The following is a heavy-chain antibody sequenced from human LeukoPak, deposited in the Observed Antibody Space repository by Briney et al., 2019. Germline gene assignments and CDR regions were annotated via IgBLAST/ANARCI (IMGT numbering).Heavy chain of an antibody. CDR1: GGSFSGYY. CDR2: INHSGST. J-gene: IGHJ4*02. Sequence: SETLSLTCAVYGGSFSGYYWSWIRQPPGKGLEWIGEINHSGSTNYNPSLKSRVTISVDTSKNQFSLKLSSVTAADTAVYYCARMSKAIAVAGTIDYWGQGTLVTVSS. V-gene: IGHV4-34*01. D-gene: IGHD6-19*01. CDR3: ARMSKAIAVAGTIDY.